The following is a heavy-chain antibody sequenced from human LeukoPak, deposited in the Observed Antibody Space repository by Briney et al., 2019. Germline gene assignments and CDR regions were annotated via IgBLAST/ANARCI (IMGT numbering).Heavy chain of an antibody. CDR2: IYYSGST. CDR3: ARGLNRGPRYGDYAGY. V-gene: IGHV4-39*07. CDR1: GGSISSSSFY. D-gene: IGHD4-17*01. J-gene: IGHJ4*02. Sequence: SETLSLTCTVSGGSISSSSFYWGWIRQPPGKGLEWIGNIYYSGSTYYNPSLKSRVTISLDTSKNQFSLKLSSVTAADTAVYYCARGLNRGPRYGDYAGYWGQGTLVTVSS.